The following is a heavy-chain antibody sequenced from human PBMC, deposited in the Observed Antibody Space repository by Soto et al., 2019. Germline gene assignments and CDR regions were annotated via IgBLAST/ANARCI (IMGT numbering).Heavy chain of an antibody. J-gene: IGHJ6*02. Sequence: QVQLVQSGAEVKKPGSSVKVSCKASGGTFSSYAISWVRQAPGQGLEWMGGVIPIFGTANYAQKFQGRVTITADESTSTAYMELSSLRSEDTAVYYCYHSSSSYYGMDVWGQGTTVTVSS. V-gene: IGHV1-69*12. CDR2: VIPIFGTA. D-gene: IGHD6-13*01. CDR3: YHSSSSYYGMDV. CDR1: GGTFSSYA.